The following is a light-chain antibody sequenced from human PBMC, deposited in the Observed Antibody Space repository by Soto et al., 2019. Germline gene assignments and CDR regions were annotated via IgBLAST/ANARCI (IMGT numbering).Light chain of an antibody. CDR2: KAS. CDR1: QSISSW. J-gene: IGKJ5*01. V-gene: IGKV1-5*03. Sequence: DIQMTQSPSTLSASVGDRVTITCRASQSISSWLAWYQQKPGKAPKLLIYKASTLKSGVPSRFSGSGSGTDFTLTISRLEPEDFAVYYCHHYGSSPNTFGQGTRLE. CDR3: HHYGSSPNT.